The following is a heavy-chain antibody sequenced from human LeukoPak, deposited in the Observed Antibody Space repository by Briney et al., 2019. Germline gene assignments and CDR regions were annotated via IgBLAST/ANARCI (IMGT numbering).Heavy chain of an antibody. D-gene: IGHD5-18*01. CDR2: IYYSGST. CDR1: GGSISSGGYY. CDR3: ARGSRGYSYG. J-gene: IGHJ4*02. Sequence: SQTLSPTCTVSGGSISSGGYYWSWIRQHPGKGLEWIGYIYYSGSTNYNPSLKSRVTISVDTSKNQFSLKLSSVTAADTAVYYCARGSRGYSYGWGQGTLVTVSS. V-gene: IGHV4-31*03.